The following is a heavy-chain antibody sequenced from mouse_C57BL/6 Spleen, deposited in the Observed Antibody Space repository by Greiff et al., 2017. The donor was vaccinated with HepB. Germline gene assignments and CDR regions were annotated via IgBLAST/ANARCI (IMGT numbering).Heavy chain of an antibody. Sequence: EVQVVESGGDLVKPGGSLKLSCAASGFTFSSYGMSWVRQTPDKRLEWVATISSGGSYTYYPDSVKGRFTISRDNAKNTLYLQMSSLKSEDTAMYYCARQQGDSSGYNYWGQGTTLTVSS. D-gene: IGHD3-2*02. J-gene: IGHJ2*01. CDR2: ISSGGSYT. CDR1: GFTFSSYG. V-gene: IGHV5-6*01. CDR3: ARQQGDSSGYNY.